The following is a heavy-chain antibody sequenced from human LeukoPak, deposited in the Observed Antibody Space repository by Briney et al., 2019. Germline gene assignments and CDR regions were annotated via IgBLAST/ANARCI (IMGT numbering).Heavy chain of an antibody. V-gene: IGHV3-23*01. CDR2: ISNSGGST. D-gene: IGHD1-26*01. Sequence: GGSLRLSCTASGFTFSTYAMSWVRQAPGKGLKWFSLISNSGGSTYYAVSVEGRFTISRDNSKNTLYLQMNSLRAEDSAVYYCAKLISGSYYYYYGLDVWGQGTTVTVSS. CDR1: GFTFSTYA. J-gene: IGHJ6*02. CDR3: AKLISGSYYYYYGLDV.